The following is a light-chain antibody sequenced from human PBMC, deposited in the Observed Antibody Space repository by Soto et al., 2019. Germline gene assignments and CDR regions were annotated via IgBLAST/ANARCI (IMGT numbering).Light chain of an antibody. Sequence: PVLTQSSSASASLGSSVKLTCTLSSGHSSYIIAWHQQQPGKAPRYLMKLEGSGSYNKGSGVPDRFSGSSSGADRYLTISNLQSEDEADYYCENWDSNTRVFGTGTKVTVL. CDR1: SGHSSYI. CDR3: ENWDSNTRV. CDR2: LEGSGSY. J-gene: IGLJ1*01. V-gene: IGLV4-60*03.